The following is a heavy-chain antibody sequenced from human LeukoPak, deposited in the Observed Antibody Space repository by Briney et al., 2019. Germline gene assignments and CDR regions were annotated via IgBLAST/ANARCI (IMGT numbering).Heavy chain of an antibody. V-gene: IGHV4-38-2*01. CDR3: ARGLLWFGEGVANMDV. D-gene: IGHD3-10*01. CDR1: GFTFSDYY. CDR2: IYYSGST. J-gene: IGHJ6*03. Sequence: GSLRLSCAASGFTFSDYYMSWIRQAPGKGLEWIGSIYYSGSTYYNPSLKSRVTISVDTSKNQFSLKLSSVTAADTAVYYCARGLLWFGEGVANMDVWGKGTTVTISS.